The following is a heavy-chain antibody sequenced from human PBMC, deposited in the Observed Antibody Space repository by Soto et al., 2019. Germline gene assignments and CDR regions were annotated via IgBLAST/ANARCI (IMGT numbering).Heavy chain of an antibody. CDR3: AKVSLGALTFTDYYDYGLDV. Sequence: GGSLRLSCAASGFTFSTYAMNWVRQAPGKGLEWVSAISGGGGSTYYADSVKGRVTISRDNSKNTLYLQMNSLRAEDTAVYYCAKVSLGALTFTDYYDYGLDVWGQGTTVTVSS. D-gene: IGHD1-26*01. J-gene: IGHJ6*02. CDR2: ISGGGGST. CDR1: GFTFSTYA. V-gene: IGHV3-23*01.